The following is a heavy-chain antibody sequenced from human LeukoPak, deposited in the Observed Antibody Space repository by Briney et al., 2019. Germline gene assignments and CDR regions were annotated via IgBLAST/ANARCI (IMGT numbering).Heavy chain of an antibody. CDR2: INQHGDEK. J-gene: IGHJ4*02. CDR1: GFTFTSYW. V-gene: IGHV3-7*01. D-gene: IGHD5-24*01. CDR3: APVTRSDGYTWDY. Sequence: GGSLRPSCAASGFTFTSYWMSWVRQAPGKGLEWVANINQHGDEKFYVDSVKGRFTISRDNAKNSLFLQMNSLRAEDTAVYYCAPVTRSDGYTWDYWGQGTLVTVSS.